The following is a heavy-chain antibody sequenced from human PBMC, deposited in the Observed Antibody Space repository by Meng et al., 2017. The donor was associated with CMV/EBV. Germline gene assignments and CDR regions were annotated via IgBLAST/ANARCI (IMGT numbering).Heavy chain of an antibody. J-gene: IGHJ4*02. D-gene: IGHD3-22*01. V-gene: IGHV3-30*02. CDR1: GFTFSSYG. CDR2: IRYDGSNK. CDR3: AKDKRYYDSSGWIDY. Sequence: GGSLRLSCAASGFTFSSYGMHWVRQAPGKGLEWVAFIRYDGSNKYYADSVKGRFTISRDNSKNTLYLQMNSLRAEDTAVYYCAKDKRYYDSSGWIDYWDQGTLVTVSS.